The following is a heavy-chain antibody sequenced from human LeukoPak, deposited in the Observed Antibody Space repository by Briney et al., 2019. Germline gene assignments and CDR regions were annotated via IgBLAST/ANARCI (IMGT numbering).Heavy chain of an antibody. V-gene: IGHV3-21*01. J-gene: IGHJ3*02. CDR2: ISRGTSYM. Sequence: GGSLRLSCAASGFTFSSYTMNWVRQAPGKGLEWVSSISRGTSYMYYADSVKGRFTISSDYAKNSLYLQMNSLRAEDTAVYYCARDGGYCSGGSCYSDAFDIWGQGTMVTVSS. CDR1: GFTFSSYT. D-gene: IGHD2-15*01. CDR3: ARDGGYCSGGSCYSDAFDI.